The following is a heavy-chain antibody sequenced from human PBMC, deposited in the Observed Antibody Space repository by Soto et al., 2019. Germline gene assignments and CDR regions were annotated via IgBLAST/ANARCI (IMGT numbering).Heavy chain of an antibody. CDR3: ASREGDCRGGSCPFYHD. CDR2: IYHSGST. Sequence: QVQLQESGPGLVKPSETLSLTCAVSGGSISSNNWWSWVRQTPGKGLEWIGEIYHSGSTNYNPSLKRRVTISLDKSKNQSSLSLTSMTAADTAVYYCASREGDCRGGSCPFYHDWGQGTLVTASS. J-gene: IGHJ4*02. D-gene: IGHD2-15*01. CDR1: GGSISSNNW. V-gene: IGHV4-4*02.